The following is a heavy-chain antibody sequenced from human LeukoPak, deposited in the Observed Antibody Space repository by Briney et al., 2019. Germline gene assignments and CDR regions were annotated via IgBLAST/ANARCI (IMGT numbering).Heavy chain of an antibody. J-gene: IGHJ4*02. V-gene: IGHV3-13*04. Sequence: GGSLRLSCAASGFTFSSYDIHWVRQATGKGLEWVSTIGTDGDTYYPASVKGRFTISRANAKKSLYLQRTSLGAGDTAVYYCARGQQDYGSGYDYWGQGTLVTVSS. D-gene: IGHD3-10*01. CDR3: ARGQQDYGSGYDY. CDR1: GFTFSSYD. CDR2: IGTDGDT.